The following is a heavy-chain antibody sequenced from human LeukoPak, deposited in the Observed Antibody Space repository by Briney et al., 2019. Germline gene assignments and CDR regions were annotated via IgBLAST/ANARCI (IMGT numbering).Heavy chain of an antibody. CDR1: GFTVSSNY. V-gene: IGHV3-66*02. J-gene: IGHJ4*02. CDR3: AREYRSIAAAGSFDY. D-gene: IGHD6-13*01. CDR2: IYSGGST. Sequence: GGSLRLSCAASGFTVSSNYMSWVCQAPGKGPEWVSVIYSGGSTYYADSVKGRFTISRDNSKNTLYLQMNSLRAEDTAVYYCAREYRSIAAAGSFDYWGQGTLVTVSS.